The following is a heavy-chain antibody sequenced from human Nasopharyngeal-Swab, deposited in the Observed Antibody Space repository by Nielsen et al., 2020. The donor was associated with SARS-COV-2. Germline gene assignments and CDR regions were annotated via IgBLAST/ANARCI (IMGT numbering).Heavy chain of an antibody. CDR2: TYYRSQWYF. V-gene: IGHV6-1*01. J-gene: IGHJ4*02. CDR1: GDRVSSNSAA. D-gene: IGHD1-14*01. Sequence: SQTRSLTCAISGDRVSSNSAAWSWIRQSPSRGLEWLGRTYYRSQWYFNYAASVKGRITINPDTSNNQFSLQLSSVTPEDTAVYYCARIAQAAEPHWGQGTLVTVSS. CDR3: ARIAQAAEPH.